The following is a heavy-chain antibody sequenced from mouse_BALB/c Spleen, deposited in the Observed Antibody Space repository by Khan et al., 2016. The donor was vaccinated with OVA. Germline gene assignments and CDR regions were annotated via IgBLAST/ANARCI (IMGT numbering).Heavy chain of an antibody. D-gene: IGHD2-10*02. CDR1: GYSITSDYA. CDR2: ISYSGST. J-gene: IGHJ3*01. Sequence: EVQLQESGPGLVKPSQSLSLTCTVTGYSITSDYAWNWIRQFPGNKLEWMGYISYSGSTSHNPSLKSRTPITPDTSTNQFFLQWNSVTTEDTATYYCARSKYGNYVGFAYWGQGTLVTVSA. CDR3: ARSKYGNYVGFAY. V-gene: IGHV3-2*02.